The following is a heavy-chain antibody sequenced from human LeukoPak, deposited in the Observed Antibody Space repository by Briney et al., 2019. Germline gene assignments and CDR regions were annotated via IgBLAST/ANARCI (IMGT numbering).Heavy chain of an antibody. CDR2: INPSGGST. V-gene: IGHV1-46*01. CDR3: ARDKIAAADNLDY. CDR1: GYTFTSYY. Sequence: ASVKVSCKAAGYTFTSYYMHWVRQAPGQGLEWMGIINPSGGSTSYAQKFQGRVTMTTDTSTSTAYMELRSLRSDDTAVYYCARDKIAAADNLDYWGQGTLVTVSS. D-gene: IGHD6-13*01. J-gene: IGHJ4*02.